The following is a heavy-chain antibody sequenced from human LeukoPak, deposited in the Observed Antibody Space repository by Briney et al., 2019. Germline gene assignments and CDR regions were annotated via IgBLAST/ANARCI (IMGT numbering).Heavy chain of an antibody. CDR3: AGDIGPLWFGD. D-gene: IGHD3-10*01. Sequence: SETLSLTCTVSGYSISSGYYWGWIRQPPGKGLEWIGSIYYSGSTYYNPSLKSRVTISVDTSKNQFSLKLSSVTAADTAVYYCAGDIGPLWFGDWGQGTLVTVSS. V-gene: IGHV4-38-2*02. CDR1: GYSISSGYY. CDR2: IYYSGST. J-gene: IGHJ4*02.